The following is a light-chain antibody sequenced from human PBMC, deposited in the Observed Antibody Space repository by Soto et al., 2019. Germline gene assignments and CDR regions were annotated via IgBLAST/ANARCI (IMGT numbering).Light chain of an antibody. CDR2: EVS. CDR3: SSYTSSSSDYV. V-gene: IGLV2-14*01. CDR1: SGDVGGYNY. Sequence: QSVLTQPASVSGSPGQSITISCTGTSGDVGGYNYVSWYQQHPGKAPKLMIYEVSNRPSGVSNRFSGSKSGNTASLTISGVQAEDEADYYCSSYTSSSSDYVFGTGTKVTVL. J-gene: IGLJ1*01.